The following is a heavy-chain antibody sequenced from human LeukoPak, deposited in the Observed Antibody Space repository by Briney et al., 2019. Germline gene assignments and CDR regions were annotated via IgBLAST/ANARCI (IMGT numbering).Heavy chain of an antibody. Sequence: GGSLRLSCAASGFIFSSYWMSWVRQAPGKGLEWVANIKQDGSEKYYVDSVKGRFTISRDNAKNSLYLQMSSLRAEETAVYYCARDFTPVAATNYYGMDVWGQGTTVTVSS. V-gene: IGHV3-7*03. CDR3: ARDFTPVAATNYYGMDV. CDR2: IKQDGSEK. CDR1: GFIFSSYW. D-gene: IGHD2-15*01. J-gene: IGHJ6*02.